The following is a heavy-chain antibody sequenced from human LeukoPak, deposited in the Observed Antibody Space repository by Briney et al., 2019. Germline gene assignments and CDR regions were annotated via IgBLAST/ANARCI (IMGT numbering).Heavy chain of an antibody. V-gene: IGHV1-18*01. CDR2: ISAYNGNT. J-gene: IGHJ4*02. CDR1: GYTFTSYG. CDR3: ARAKGSYGYSGFDY. Sequence: GASVKVSCKASGYTFTSYGISWVRQAPGQGLEWMGWISAYNGNTNYAQKLQGRVTMTTDTSTSTAYMELRSLRSDDTAVYYCARAKGSYGYSGFDYWGQGTLVTVSS. D-gene: IGHD5-18*01.